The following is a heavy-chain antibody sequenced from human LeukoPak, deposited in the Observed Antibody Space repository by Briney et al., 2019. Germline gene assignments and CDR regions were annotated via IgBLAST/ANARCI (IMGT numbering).Heavy chain of an antibody. J-gene: IGHJ5*02. CDR2: IYYSGGT. Sequence: SETLSLTCSVSGASFGTNYWSWIRQAPGKGLEWIGYIYYSGGTNYNPSLKSRVTISVDTSKNQFSLKLSSVTAADTAVYYCARRPYSSPPLRNWFDPWGQGTLVTVSS. V-gene: IGHV4-59*12. D-gene: IGHD2-21*01. CDR3: ARRPYSSPPLRNWFDP. CDR1: GASFGTNY.